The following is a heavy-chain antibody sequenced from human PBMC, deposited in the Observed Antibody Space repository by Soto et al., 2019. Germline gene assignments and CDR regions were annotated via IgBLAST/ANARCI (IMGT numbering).Heavy chain of an antibody. CDR2: INHSGST. J-gene: IGHJ4*02. Sequence: QVQLQQWGAGLLKPSETLSLTCAVHGGSFSDHYWSWIRQPPGKGLEWIGEINHSGSTNYNPSLKCRVTISLDTSKNQFSLKLRSVTAADAAVYYCARARDGYNFFDYWGQGTLVTVSS. V-gene: IGHV4-34*01. CDR1: GGSFSDHY. CDR3: ARARDGYNFFDY. D-gene: IGHD5-12*01.